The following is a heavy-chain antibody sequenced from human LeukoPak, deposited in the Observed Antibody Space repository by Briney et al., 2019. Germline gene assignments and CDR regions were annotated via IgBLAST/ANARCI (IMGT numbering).Heavy chain of an antibody. V-gene: IGHV3-30-3*01. Sequence: GGSLRLSCAASGFTFSSYAMHWVRQAPGKGLEWVAVISYDGSNKYYADSVKGRFTISRDNSKNTLYLQMNSLRAEDTAVYYCARELKTITMVRGVTFDYWGQGTLVTVSS. J-gene: IGHJ4*02. CDR1: GFTFSSYA. CDR3: ARELKTITMVRGVTFDY. CDR2: ISYDGSNK. D-gene: IGHD3-10*01.